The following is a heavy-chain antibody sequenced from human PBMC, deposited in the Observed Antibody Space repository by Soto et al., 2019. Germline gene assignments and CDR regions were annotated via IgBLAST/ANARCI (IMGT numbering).Heavy chain of an antibody. CDR3: ARDGGIVVVPAAANWFDP. CDR2: ISYDGSNK. Sequence: PGGSLRLSCAASGFTFSSYAMHWVRQAPGKGLEWVAVISYDGSNKYYADSVKGRFTISRDNSKNTLYLQMNSLRAEDTAVYYCARDGGIVVVPAAANWFDPWGQGTLVTV. D-gene: IGHD2-2*01. V-gene: IGHV3-30-3*01. J-gene: IGHJ5*02. CDR1: GFTFSSYA.